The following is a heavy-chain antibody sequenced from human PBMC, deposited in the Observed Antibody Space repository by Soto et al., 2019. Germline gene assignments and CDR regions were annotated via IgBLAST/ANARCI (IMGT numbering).Heavy chain of an antibody. CDR1: GFSVSSNY. CDR3: ARDSWSQY. D-gene: IGHD2-15*01. CDR2: IHNGGET. V-gene: IGHV3-66*01. Sequence: GGSLRLSCAASGFSVSSNYMNWVRQAPGKGLEWVSIIHNGGETYYADSVKDRFTVSRDNSKNTVFLQMNSLRVEDTAVYYCARDSWSQYWGQGTXVTVSS. J-gene: IGHJ1*01.